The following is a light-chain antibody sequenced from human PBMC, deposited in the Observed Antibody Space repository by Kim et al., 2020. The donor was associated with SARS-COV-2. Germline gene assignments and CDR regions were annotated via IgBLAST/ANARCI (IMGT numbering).Light chain of an antibody. J-gene: IGLJ3*02. CDR1: SSNIGSNT. CDR2: SNN. V-gene: IGLV1-44*01. Sequence: ELTQPPSASGTPGQRVTISCSGSSSNIGSNTVNWYQQFPGAAPKLLIYSNNQRPSGVPDRFSGSKSGSSASLAISGLQSDDEADYYCAAWDDSLNGPVFGGGTQLTVL. CDR3: AAWDDSLNGPV.